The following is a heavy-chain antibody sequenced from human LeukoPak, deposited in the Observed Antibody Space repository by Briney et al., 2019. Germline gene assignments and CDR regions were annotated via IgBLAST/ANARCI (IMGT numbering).Heavy chain of an antibody. CDR2: IYYSGST. Sequence: SETLSLTCTVSGGSISSGGYYWSWIRQHPGKGLEWIGYIYYSGSTYYNPSLKSRVTISVDTSKNQFSLKLSSVTAADTAVYYCTRAVVYYGGNPLFDYWGQGTLVTVSP. CDR1: GGSISSGGYY. V-gene: IGHV4-31*03. J-gene: IGHJ4*02. CDR3: TRAVVYYGGNPLFDY. D-gene: IGHD4-23*01.